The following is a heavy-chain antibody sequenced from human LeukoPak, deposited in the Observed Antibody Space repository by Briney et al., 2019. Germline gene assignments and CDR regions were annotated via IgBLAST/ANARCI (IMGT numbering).Heavy chain of an antibody. J-gene: IGHJ4*02. V-gene: IGHV3-30*03. CDR2: ISFDGTNT. Sequence: GGSLRLSCAASGFAFSNYGMHWARQAPGQGLEGVAVISFDGTNTYYADSLKGRFTISRDNSKSTLYLHMNSLRPEDTALYYCARDGGRATIVRGIIIMSVGDFWGQGALVTVSS. CDR1: GFAFSNYG. CDR3: ARDGGRATIVRGIIIMSVGDF. D-gene: IGHD3-10*01.